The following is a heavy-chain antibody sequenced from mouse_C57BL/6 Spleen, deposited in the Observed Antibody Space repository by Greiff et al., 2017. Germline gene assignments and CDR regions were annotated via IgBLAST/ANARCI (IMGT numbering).Heavy chain of an antibody. V-gene: IGHV1-39*01. CDR3: ARPYYGSSPGFAY. J-gene: IGHJ3*01. Sequence: VQLQQPGAELVKPGASVKLSCKASGYSFTDYNMNWVKQSNGKSLEWIGVINPNYGTTSYNQKFKGKATLTVDQSSSTAYMQLNSLTSEDSAVYYCARPYYGSSPGFAYWGQGTLVTVSA. D-gene: IGHD1-1*01. CDR1: GYSFTDYN. CDR2: INPNYGTT.